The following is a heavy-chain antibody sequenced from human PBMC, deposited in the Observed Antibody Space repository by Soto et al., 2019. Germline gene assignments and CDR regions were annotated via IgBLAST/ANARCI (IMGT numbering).Heavy chain of an antibody. CDR3: ARRPLMADNVELDY. V-gene: IGHV1-18*01. CDR2: ISAYSGHT. J-gene: IGHJ4*02. CDR1: GYTFTNYG. Sequence: QVQLVQSGAEVKKPGSSVTVSCKASGYTFTNYGINWVRQATGKGLEWMGWISAYSGHTNYAQKLQDRVTMTTDTSTSTAYRELRSLRSDDTAVYYCARRPLMADNVELDYWGQGTLITISS. D-gene: IGHD6-19*01.